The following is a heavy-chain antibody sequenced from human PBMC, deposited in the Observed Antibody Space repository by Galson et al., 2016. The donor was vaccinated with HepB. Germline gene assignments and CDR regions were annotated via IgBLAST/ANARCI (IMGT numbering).Heavy chain of an antibody. V-gene: IGHV1-2*04. CDR3: ARGGDAAMDYFYGMDV. J-gene: IGHJ6*02. D-gene: IGHD2-2*01. CDR1: GYTFTGYY. CDR2: INPNSGGT. Sequence: SVKVSCKASGYTFTGYYMHWVRQAPGQGLEWMGWINPNSGGTNYAQKFQGWVNMTRDTSISTAYMELSRLRSDDTAVYYCARGGDAAMDYFYGMDVWGQVTTGTVS.